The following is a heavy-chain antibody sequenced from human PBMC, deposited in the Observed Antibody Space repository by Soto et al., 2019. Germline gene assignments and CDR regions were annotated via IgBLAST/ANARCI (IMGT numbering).Heavy chain of an antibody. CDR3: ATEKYSSGWYPLDY. J-gene: IGHJ4*02. D-gene: IGHD6-19*01. CDR2: FDPEDGET. V-gene: IGHV1-24*01. Sequence: ASVKVSCKVSGYTLTELSMHWVRQAPGKGLEWMGGFDPEDGETIYAQKFQGRVTMTEDTSTDTAYMELSSLRSEDTAVYYCATEKYSSGWYPLDYWGRGNLVTVSS. CDR1: GYTLTELS.